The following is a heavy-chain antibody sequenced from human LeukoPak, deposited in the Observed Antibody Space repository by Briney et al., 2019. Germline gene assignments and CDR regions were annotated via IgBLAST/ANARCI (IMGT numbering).Heavy chain of an antibody. CDR1: GGSIIISSYY. D-gene: IGHD5-24*01. Sequence: SETLSLTCTVSGGSIIISSYYWGWIRQPPGKGLEWIGSIYYSGSTYYNPSLKSRVTISVDTSKNQFSLKLSSVTAADTAVYYCASRGTHERWLDYWGQGTLVTVSS. CDR2: IYYSGST. J-gene: IGHJ4*02. V-gene: IGHV4-39*07. CDR3: ASRGTHERWLDY.